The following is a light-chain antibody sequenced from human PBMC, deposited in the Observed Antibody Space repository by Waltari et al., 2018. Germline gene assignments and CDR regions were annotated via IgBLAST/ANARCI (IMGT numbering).Light chain of an antibody. CDR2: AVT. Sequence: QSALTQPASVSGSPGQSITISCTGTNNDIGSYNLVSWYQQHPGKAPKVIILAVTKRPAGVASRFSGAKSGNTASLTVSGLHPEDEADDYCGSYAGTPRVVFGGGTKLTFL. CDR3: GSYAGTPRVV. J-gene: IGLJ3*02. V-gene: IGLV2-23*02. CDR1: NNDIGSYNL.